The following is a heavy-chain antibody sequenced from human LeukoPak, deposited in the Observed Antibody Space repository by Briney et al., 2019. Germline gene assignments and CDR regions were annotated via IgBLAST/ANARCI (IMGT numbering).Heavy chain of an antibody. CDR3: ARDGTRSYYDSSGYSNFDY. D-gene: IGHD3-22*01. V-gene: IGHV1-46*01. J-gene: IGHJ4*02. Sequence: ASVKVSCKASGYTFTSYYMHWVRQAPGQGLEWMGIINPSGGSTSYAQKFQGRVTMTRDTSTSTVYMELSSLRSEDTAVYYCARDGTRSYYDSSGYSNFDYWGQGTLVTVSS. CDR2: INPSGGST. CDR1: GYTFTSYY.